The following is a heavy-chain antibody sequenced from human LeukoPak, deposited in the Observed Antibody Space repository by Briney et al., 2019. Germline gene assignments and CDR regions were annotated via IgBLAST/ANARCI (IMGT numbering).Heavy chain of an antibody. D-gene: IGHD3-10*01. CDR3: ARDPLRRFGTSFRASGYFDY. CDR1: GFTFSGDR. Sequence: PGGALRHSCAASGFTFSGDRMSWVREAPGKGLGWVANIKPDGGDKAYVDSVKGRFTISRDNSKNTLYLQMNSLRGEDTAVYYCARDPLRRFGTSFRASGYFDYWGQGTLVTVSS. J-gene: IGHJ4*02. V-gene: IGHV3-7*03. CDR2: IKPDGGDK.